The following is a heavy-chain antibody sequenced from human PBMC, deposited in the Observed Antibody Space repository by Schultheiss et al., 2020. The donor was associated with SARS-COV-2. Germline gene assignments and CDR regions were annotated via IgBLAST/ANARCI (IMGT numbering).Heavy chain of an antibody. D-gene: IGHD3-3*01. J-gene: IGHJ3*02. CDR3: AKILEGDAFDI. CDR1: GGTFSSYA. V-gene: IGHV1-69*06. CDR2: IIPIFGTA. Sequence: SVKVSCKASGGTFSSYAISWVRQAPGQGLEWMGGIIPIFGTANYAQKLQGRVTITADKSTTTAYTELSSLRSDDTAVYYCAKILEGDAFDIWGQGTMVTVSS.